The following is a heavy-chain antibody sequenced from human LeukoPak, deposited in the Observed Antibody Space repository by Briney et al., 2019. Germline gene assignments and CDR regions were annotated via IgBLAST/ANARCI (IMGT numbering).Heavy chain of an antibody. J-gene: IGHJ4*02. Sequence: PGGSLRLSCAASGFTFSNAWMSWVRQAPGKGLEWVGRIKSKTDGGTTDYAAPVKGRFTISRDNAKNSLYLQMNSLRAEDTAVYYCARGGFGELSYFDYWGQGTLVTVSS. CDR3: ARGGFGELSYFDY. V-gene: IGHV3-15*01. D-gene: IGHD3-10*01. CDR2: IKSKTDGGTT. CDR1: GFTFSNAW.